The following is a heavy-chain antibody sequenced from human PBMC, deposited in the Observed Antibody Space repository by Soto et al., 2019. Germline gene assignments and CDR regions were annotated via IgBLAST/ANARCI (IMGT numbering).Heavy chain of an antibody. Sequence: PSETLSLTCTVSGGSISSGGYYWSWIRQHPGKGLEWIGYIYYSGSTYYNASLKSRVTISVDTSKDQFSLKLSSVTAADTAVYYCARMYDASGNNWFDPWGQGTLVTVSS. CDR2: IYYSGST. J-gene: IGHJ5*02. D-gene: IGHD3-22*01. CDR1: GGSISSGGYY. V-gene: IGHV4-31*03. CDR3: ARMYDASGNNWFDP.